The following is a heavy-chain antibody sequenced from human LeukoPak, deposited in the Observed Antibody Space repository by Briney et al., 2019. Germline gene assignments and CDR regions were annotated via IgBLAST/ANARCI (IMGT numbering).Heavy chain of an antibody. D-gene: IGHD1-26*01. CDR1: GGSFSGYY. CDR2: IKQDGSEK. CDR3: ARDSRKYSGSYYLNAFDI. V-gene: IGHV3-7*01. Sequence: ETLSLTCAVYGGSFSGYYWSWVRQAPGKGLEWVASIKQDGSEKYYVDSVKGRFTISRDNAKNSLYLQMNSLRAEDTAVYYCARDSRKYSGSYYLNAFDIWGQGTMVTVSS. J-gene: IGHJ3*02.